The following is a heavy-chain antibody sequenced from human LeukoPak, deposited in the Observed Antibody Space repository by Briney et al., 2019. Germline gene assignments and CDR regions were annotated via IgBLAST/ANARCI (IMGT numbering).Heavy chain of an antibody. CDR3: ARAATVTAESAFGY. CDR1: GFSFSRYW. Sequence: QPGGSLRLSCAASGFSFSRYWMSWVRQAPGKGLEWVANIKQDGSEKNYVESVKGRFTISRDNAKNSLYLQTNSLRAEDTAVYYCARAATVTAESAFGYWGQGTLVTVSS. D-gene: IGHD4-17*01. V-gene: IGHV3-7*01. CDR2: IKQDGSEK. J-gene: IGHJ4*02.